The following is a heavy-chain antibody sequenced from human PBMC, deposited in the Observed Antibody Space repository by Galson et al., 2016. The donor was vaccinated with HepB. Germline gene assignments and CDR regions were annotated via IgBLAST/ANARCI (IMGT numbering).Heavy chain of an antibody. V-gene: IGHV3-30*03. CDR3: ARAMVRGVILGMDV. Sequence: SLRLSCAASGFTFSRYGIHWVRQAPGEGLEWVAFISYDGGKKDYADSVKGRFTISRDNSNNTLFLQMNSPRADDTAVYYCARAMVRGVILGMDVWGQGTTVTV. CDR1: GFTFSRYG. D-gene: IGHD3-10*01. CDR2: ISYDGGKK. J-gene: IGHJ6*02.